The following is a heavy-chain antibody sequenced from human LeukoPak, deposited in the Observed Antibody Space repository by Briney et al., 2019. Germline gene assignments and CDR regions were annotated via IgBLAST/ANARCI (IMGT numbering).Heavy chain of an antibody. V-gene: IGHV1-69*06. D-gene: IGHD6-19*01. CDR2: IIPIFGTA. CDR3: ARDENSSGWYMGFFY. J-gene: IGHJ4*02. Sequence: ASVKVSCKASGGTFSSYAISWVRQAPGQGLEWMGGIIPIFGTANYAQKFQGRVTITADKSTSIAYMELSSLRSEDTAMYYCARDENSSGWYMGFFYWGQGTLVTVSS. CDR1: GGTFSSYA.